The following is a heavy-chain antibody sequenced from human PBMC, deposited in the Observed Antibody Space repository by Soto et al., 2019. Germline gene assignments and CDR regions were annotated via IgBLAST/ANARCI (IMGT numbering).Heavy chain of an antibody. J-gene: IGHJ4*02. Sequence: QVQLVQSGAEVKKPGSSVKVSCKASGGTFSSYTISWVRQASGQGLEWMGRIIPILGIANYAQKFQGRVTITADKSTSTAYMELSSLRSEDTAVYYCAIIHCSSTSCPIDYWGQGTLVTVSS. CDR2: IIPILGIA. D-gene: IGHD2-2*01. CDR3: AIIHCSSTSCPIDY. V-gene: IGHV1-69*02. CDR1: GGTFSSYT.